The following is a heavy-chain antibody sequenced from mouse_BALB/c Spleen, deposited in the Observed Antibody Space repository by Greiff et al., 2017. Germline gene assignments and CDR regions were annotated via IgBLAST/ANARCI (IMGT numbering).Heavy chain of an antibody. Sequence: EVKVVESGGGLVKPGGSLKLSCAASGFAFSSYDMSWVRQTPEKRLEWVAYISSGGGSTYYPDTVKGRFTISRDNAKNTLYLQMSSLKSEDTAMYYCARLRLLAMDYWGQGTSVTVSS. D-gene: IGHD1-2*01. J-gene: IGHJ4*01. CDR3: ARLRLLAMDY. CDR1: GFAFSSYD. CDR2: ISSGGGST. V-gene: IGHV5-12-1*01.